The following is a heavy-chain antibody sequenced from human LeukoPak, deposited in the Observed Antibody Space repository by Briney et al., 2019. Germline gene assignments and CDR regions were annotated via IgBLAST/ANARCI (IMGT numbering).Heavy chain of an antibody. CDR3: AKATTRFGELYKFDY. CDR2: ISGSGGST. Sequence: HPGGSLRLSCAASGFTFSSYAMSWVRQAPGKGLEWVSAISGSGGSTYYADSVKGRFTISRDNSKNTLYLQMNSLRAEDTAVYYCAKATTRFGELYKFDYWGQGTLVTVSS. CDR1: GFTFSSYA. V-gene: IGHV3-23*01. J-gene: IGHJ4*02. D-gene: IGHD3-10*01.